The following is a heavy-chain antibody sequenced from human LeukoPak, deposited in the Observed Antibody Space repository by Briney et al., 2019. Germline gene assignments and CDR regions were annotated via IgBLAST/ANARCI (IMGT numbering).Heavy chain of an antibody. D-gene: IGHD3-3*01. V-gene: IGHV4-59*01. CDR2: IYYSGST. CDR1: GGSISSYY. J-gene: IGHJ6*03. CDR3: ARGGYDPTYYMDV. Sequence: PSETLSLTCTVSGGSISSYYWSWIRQPPGKGLEWIGYIYYSGSTNYNPSFKSRVTISVDTSKNQFSLKLSSVTAADTAVYYCARGGYDPTYYMDVWGKGTTVTVSS.